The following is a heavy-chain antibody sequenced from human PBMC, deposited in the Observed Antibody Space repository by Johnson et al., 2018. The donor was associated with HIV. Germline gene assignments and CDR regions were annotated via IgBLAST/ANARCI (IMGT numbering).Heavy chain of an antibody. CDR2: IQYDGSNK. V-gene: IGHV3-30*02. D-gene: IGHD3-22*01. CDR1: GFIFSSSG. J-gene: IGHJ3*02. CDR3: AKDSFFYDSAFDI. Sequence: VQLVESGGGVVQPGGSLRLSCVASGFIFSSSGMHWVRQAPGKGLEWVAFIQYDGSNKFYVDSVKGRFTISRDNSKNTLYLQMNSLRAEDTAVYYCAKDSFFYDSAFDIWGQGTMVTVSS.